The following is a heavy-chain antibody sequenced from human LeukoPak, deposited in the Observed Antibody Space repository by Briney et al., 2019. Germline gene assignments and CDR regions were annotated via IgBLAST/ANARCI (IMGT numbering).Heavy chain of an antibody. D-gene: IGHD2-15*01. Sequence: GRSLRLSCSVSGFIFDDYAMHWVRQRPGKGLEWVSAISGSGGSTYYADSVKGRFTISRDNSKNTLYLQMNSLRAEDTAVYYCAKIGVVVVAAFDYWGQGTLVTVSS. CDR3: AKIGVVVVAAFDY. CDR1: GFIFDDYA. V-gene: IGHV3-23*01. CDR2: ISGSGGST. J-gene: IGHJ4*02.